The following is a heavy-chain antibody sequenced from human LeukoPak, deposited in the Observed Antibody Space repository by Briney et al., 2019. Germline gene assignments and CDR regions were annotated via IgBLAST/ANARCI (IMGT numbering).Heavy chain of an antibody. CDR3: TAGTGRSDFDY. Sequence: GGSLRLSCAASGFTFNNAWMSWVRQAPGKGLEWVGRIKRKGDDGTIDYAAPVKASLTISRGDSKNTLYLQMNSLKSEDTAVYYCTAGTGRSDFDYWGQGTLVTVSS. CDR1: GFTFNNAW. CDR2: IKRKGDDGTI. J-gene: IGHJ4*02. V-gene: IGHV3-15*01. D-gene: IGHD3/OR15-3a*01.